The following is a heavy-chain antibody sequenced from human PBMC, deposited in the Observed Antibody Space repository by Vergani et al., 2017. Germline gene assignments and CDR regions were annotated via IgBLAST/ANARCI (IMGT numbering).Heavy chain of an antibody. J-gene: IGHJ4*02. CDR3: SRGLGYSFGYSDY. CDR1: GFSFGDYA. V-gene: IGHV3-49*04. Sequence: VQLVESGGGVVQPGGSLRLSCAASGFSFGDYAMTWVRQAPVKGLEWVAFIRNKAYGGTTEYAASVKGRFTISRDDSKRLAYLQLSGLKTEDTAVYFCSRGLGYSFGYSDYWVQGTLVTVPS. CDR2: IRNKAYGGTT. D-gene: IGHD5-18*01.